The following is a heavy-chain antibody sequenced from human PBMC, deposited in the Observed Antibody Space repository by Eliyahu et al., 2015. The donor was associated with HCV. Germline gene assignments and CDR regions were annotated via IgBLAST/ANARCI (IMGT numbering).Heavy chain of an antibody. J-gene: IGHJ4*02. CDR1: GXSISSYY. CDR2: IYYSGST. D-gene: IGHD3-10*01. CDR3: ARDRGEIDY. Sequence: QVQLQESGPGLVKPSETLSLTXXVSGXSISSYYWSWIRQPPGKGLEWIGYIYYSGSTNYNPSLKSRVTISVDTSKNQFSLKLSSVTAADTAVYYCARDRGEIDYWGQGTLVTVSS. V-gene: IGHV4-59*01.